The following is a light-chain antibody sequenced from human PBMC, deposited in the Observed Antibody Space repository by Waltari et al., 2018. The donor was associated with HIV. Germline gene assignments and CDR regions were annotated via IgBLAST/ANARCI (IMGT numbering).Light chain of an antibody. J-gene: IGLJ1*01. CDR2: KDT. Sequence: QSVLTPPPSASGAPGPGVTISCSGTSPNTENYNVSWYQQFHGAAPKLLIYKDTQRPSGVPDRFTGSKSGTSASLAIGGLRSDDEADYYCVGWDSRLRGYVFGAGTKVTVL. CDR3: VGWDSRLRGYV. CDR1: SPNTENYN. V-gene: IGLV1-47*01.